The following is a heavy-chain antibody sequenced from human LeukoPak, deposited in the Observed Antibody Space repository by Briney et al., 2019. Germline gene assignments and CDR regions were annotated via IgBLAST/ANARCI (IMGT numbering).Heavy chain of an antibody. J-gene: IGHJ4*02. Sequence: GGSLRLSCAASGFTFSNAWMSWVRQAPGKGLEWVGRIKSKTDGGTIDYAAPVKGRFTISRDDSKNTLYLQMNSLKTEDTAVYYCTTEFDILTGYEPYFDYWGQGTLVTVSS. CDR3: TTEFDILTGYEPYFDY. CDR1: GFTFSNAW. V-gene: IGHV3-15*01. CDR2: IKSKTDGGTI. D-gene: IGHD3-9*01.